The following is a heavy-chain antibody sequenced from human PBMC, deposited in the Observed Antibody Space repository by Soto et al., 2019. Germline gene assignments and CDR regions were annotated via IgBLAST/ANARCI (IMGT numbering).Heavy chain of an antibody. Sequence: SQTLSLTWAISGDSFSSKSAAWNWIRQSPSRGLEWLGRTYYRSKWYNDDAVSVKSRITINPATSKNQFSLHLNSVTPADTAVYYCTTDPLTYYYDSSGYPDAFDIWGQGTMVTVSS. D-gene: IGHD3-22*01. V-gene: IGHV6-1*01. CDR1: GDSFSSKSAA. J-gene: IGHJ3*02. CDR2: TYYRSKWYN. CDR3: TTDPLTYYYDSSGYPDAFDI.